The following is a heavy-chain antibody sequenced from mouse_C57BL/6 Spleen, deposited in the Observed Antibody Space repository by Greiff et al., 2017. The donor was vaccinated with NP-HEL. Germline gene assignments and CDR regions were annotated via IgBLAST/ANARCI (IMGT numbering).Heavy chain of an antibody. Sequence: QVQLQQPGAELVKPGASVQMSCKASGYTFTSYWITWVKQRPGQGLEWIGDIYPGSGSTNYNEKFKSKATLTVDTSSSTAYMQLSSLTSEDSAVYYCARIYYGNFYYFDYWGQGTTLTVSS. V-gene: IGHV1-55*01. D-gene: IGHD2-1*01. CDR2: IYPGSGST. CDR1: GYTFTSYW. CDR3: ARIYYGNFYYFDY. J-gene: IGHJ2*01.